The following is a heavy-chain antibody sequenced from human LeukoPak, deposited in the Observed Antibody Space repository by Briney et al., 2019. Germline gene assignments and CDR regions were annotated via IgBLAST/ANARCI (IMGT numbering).Heavy chain of an antibody. J-gene: IGHJ4*02. V-gene: IGHV3-30*04. Sequence: GGSLRLSCAASGFTFSSYVMHWVRQAPGKGLEWVAIISYDGSNEYYADSVKGRFTISRDNSKNTLYLQMNSLRAADTAVYYCAKDLDPYYDSSGYAFDYWGQGTLVTVSS. D-gene: IGHD3-22*01. CDR3: AKDLDPYYDSSGYAFDY. CDR1: GFTFSSYV. CDR2: ISYDGSNE.